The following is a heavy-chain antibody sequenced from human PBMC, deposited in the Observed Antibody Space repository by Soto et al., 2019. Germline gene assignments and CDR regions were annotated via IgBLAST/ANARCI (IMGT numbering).Heavy chain of an antibody. Sequence: GESLKISCKGSGYSFTSYWIGWVRQMPGKGLEWMGIIYPGDSDTRYSPSFQGQVTISADKSISTAYLQWMSRKAADTAMYACVGVSEWELFQAFDIWGQGTMVTVSS. D-gene: IGHD1-26*01. CDR3: VGVSEWELFQAFDI. J-gene: IGHJ3*02. CDR2: IYPGDSDT. CDR1: GYSFTSYW. V-gene: IGHV5-51*01.